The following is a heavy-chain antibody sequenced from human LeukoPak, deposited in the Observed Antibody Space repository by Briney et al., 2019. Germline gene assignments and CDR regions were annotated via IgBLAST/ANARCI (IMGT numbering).Heavy chain of an antibody. V-gene: IGHV1-69*13. CDR3: ARDGGYSYGTFDY. CDR2: IIPIFGTA. J-gene: IGHJ4*02. D-gene: IGHD5-18*01. Sequence: SVKASCKASGGTFSSYAISWVRQAPGQGLEWMGGIIPIFGTANYAQKFQGRVTITADESTSTAYMELSSLRSEDTAVYYCARDGGYSYGTFDYWGQGTLVTVSS. CDR1: GGTFSSYA.